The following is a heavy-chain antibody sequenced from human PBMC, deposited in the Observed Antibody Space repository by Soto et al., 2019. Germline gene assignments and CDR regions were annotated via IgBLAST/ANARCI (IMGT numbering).Heavy chain of an antibody. CDR2: IKFDGSFT. D-gene: IGHD4-17*01. CDR3: ARGLRNYYGVDV. CDR1: GFTFSDYW. Sequence: EVQLVESGGGLVQPGGSLRLSCVASGFTFSDYWMHWVRQAPGKGLVWASRIKFDGSFTSHADSVKGRFTISRDNARNTVHLQMDSLRAEETGVYYCARGLRNYYGVDVWGQGTTVTVSS. V-gene: IGHV3-74*01. J-gene: IGHJ6*02.